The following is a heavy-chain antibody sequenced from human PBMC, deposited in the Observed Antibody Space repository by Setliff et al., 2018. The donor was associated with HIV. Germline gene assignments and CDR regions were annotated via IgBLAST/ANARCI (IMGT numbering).Heavy chain of an antibody. V-gene: IGHV4-59*01. CDR2: MYYSGNT. CDR1: GVSISNYY. D-gene: IGHD3-3*01. CDR3: ARDQSDWFY. Sequence: SETLCLTCTVSGVSISNYYWSWIRQPPGKGLEWIGYMYYSGNTNYNPSLKSRVTISVDTSKSQFSLKLNSVTAADTAVYYCARDQSDWFYWGQGTLVTVSS. J-gene: IGHJ4*02.